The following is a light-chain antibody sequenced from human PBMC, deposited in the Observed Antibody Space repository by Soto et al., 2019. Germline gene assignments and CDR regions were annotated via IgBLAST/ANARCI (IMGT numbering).Light chain of an antibody. Sequence: QSVLTQPPSVSGAPGQRVTISCTGSSSNIGAGYDVHWYQQLPGTAPKLLIYGNSNRPSGVPDRFSGSKSGTSASLAITGLQAGDEADYYCQSYDSSLSALFETGTKVTVL. J-gene: IGLJ1*01. CDR2: GNS. V-gene: IGLV1-40*01. CDR3: QSYDSSLSAL. CDR1: SSNIGAGYD.